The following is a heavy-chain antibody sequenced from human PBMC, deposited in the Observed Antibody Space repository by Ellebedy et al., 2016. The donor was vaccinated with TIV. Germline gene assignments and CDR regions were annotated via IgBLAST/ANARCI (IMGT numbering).Heavy chain of an antibody. D-gene: IGHD3-9*01. CDR2: ISYDGSNK. V-gene: IGHV3-30-3*01. CDR1: GFTFSSYA. Sequence: PGGSLRLSCAASGFTFSSYAMHWVRQAPGKGMEWVAVISYDGSNKYYADSVKCRFTISRDNSKNTLYRQMNSRRAEDTAVYYCARDHPYYDILTGYYKSTKALIRGAFDIWGQGTMVTVSS. CDR3: ARDHPYYDILTGYYKSTKALIRGAFDI. J-gene: IGHJ3*02.